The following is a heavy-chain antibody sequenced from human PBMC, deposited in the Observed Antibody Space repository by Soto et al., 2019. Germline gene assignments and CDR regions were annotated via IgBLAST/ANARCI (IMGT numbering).Heavy chain of an antibody. CDR3: AKNRGSGSPYYYNMEV. V-gene: IGHV3-23*01. Sequence: LSLSCAPSGFTLRTYPMSLDRQAPANGLERASVISGSTGKAYYADSLKRRFTITRDKSENTLSLQMNSLRGEVTAVYFCAKNRGSGSPYYYNMEVWGQGTMVTVSS. J-gene: IGHJ6*02. CDR1: GFTLRTYP. CDR2: ISGSTGKA. D-gene: IGHD3-10*01.